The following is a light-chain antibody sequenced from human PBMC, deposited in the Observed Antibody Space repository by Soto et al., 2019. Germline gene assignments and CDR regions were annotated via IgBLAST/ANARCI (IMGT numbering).Light chain of an antibody. CDR3: QQYYSYPPLP. CDR1: QGISSY. CDR2: AAS. J-gene: IGKJ4*01. Sequence: AIRMTQSPSSFSASTGDRVTITCRASQGISSYLAWYQQKPGKAPKILIYAASTLQSGVPSRYSGSGSGTDFTLTISCLQSEEFATYDCQQYYSYPPLPVGGGTKVEIK. V-gene: IGKV1-8*01.